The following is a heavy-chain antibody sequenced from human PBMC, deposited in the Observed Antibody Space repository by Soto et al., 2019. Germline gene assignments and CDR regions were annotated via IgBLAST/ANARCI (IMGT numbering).Heavy chain of an antibody. V-gene: IGHV3-23*01. D-gene: IGHD6-19*01. CDR3: AKVAHLTTVAGFDY. Sequence: GGSLRLSCAASGFTFSSYAMSWVRQAPGKGLEWVSAISGSGGSTYYADSVKGRFTISSDNSNNTLYLQMNSLRAEDTAVYYCAKVAHLTTVAGFDYWGQGTLVTVSS. J-gene: IGHJ4*02. CDR1: GFTFSSYA. CDR2: ISGSGGST.